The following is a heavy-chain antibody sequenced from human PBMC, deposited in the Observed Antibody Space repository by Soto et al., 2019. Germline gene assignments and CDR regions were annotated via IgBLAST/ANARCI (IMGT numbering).Heavy chain of an antibody. V-gene: IGHV3-48*02. CDR2: ISVGGGSI. CDR3: VRDDQWAVDV. J-gene: IGHJ3*01. D-gene: IGHD6-19*01. Sequence: EEQLVESGGGLVQPRRSLRISCAASGFTFRRYAMNWVRQAPGKGLEWVSYISVGGGSIFYADSVKGRFTISRDDAQNSVYLQMNTRRDEDTALYYWVRDDQWAVDVGGQGTMVIVSS. CDR1: GFTFRRYA.